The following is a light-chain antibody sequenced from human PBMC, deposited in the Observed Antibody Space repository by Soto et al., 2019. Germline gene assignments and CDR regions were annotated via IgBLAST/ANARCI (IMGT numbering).Light chain of an antibody. V-gene: IGLV1-40*01. CDR2: GNS. CDR3: QSYDSSLSVVV. CDR1: SSNIGAGYD. Sequence: QSVLTQPPSVSGAPVQRVTISCTGSSSNIGAGYDVHWYQQIPGTAPKLLIYGNSNRPSGVPDRFSGSKSGTSASLAITGLQAEDEADYYCQSYDSSLSVVVFGGGTKVTVL. J-gene: IGLJ2*01.